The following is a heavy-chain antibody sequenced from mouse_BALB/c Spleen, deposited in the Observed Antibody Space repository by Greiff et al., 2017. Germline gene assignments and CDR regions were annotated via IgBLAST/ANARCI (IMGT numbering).Heavy chain of an antibody. CDR2: ISSGSSTI. D-gene: IGHD2-3*01. V-gene: IGHV5-17*02. Sequence: EVHLVESGGGLVQPGGSRKLSCAASGFTFSSFGMHWVRQAPEKGLEWVAYISSGSSTIYYADTVKGRFTISRDNPKNTLFLQMTSLRSEDTAMYYCAREGDGYWYFDVWGAGTTVTVSS. J-gene: IGHJ1*01. CDR1: GFTFSSFG. CDR3: AREGDGYWYFDV.